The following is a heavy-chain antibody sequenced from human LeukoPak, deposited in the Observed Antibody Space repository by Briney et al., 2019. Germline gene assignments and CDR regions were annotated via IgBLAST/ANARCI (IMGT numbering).Heavy chain of an antibody. J-gene: IGHJ3*02. CDR2: ISAYNGNT. CDR1: GYTFTSYG. CDR3: ARDRPNWGTPVAFDI. D-gene: IGHD7-27*01. Sequence: ASVTVSCTASGYTFTSYGISWVRQAPGQGLEGMGWISAYNGNTNYAQKLQGRVTMTTDTSTSTAYMELRSLRSDDTAVYYCARDRPNWGTPVAFDIWGQGTMVTVSS. V-gene: IGHV1-18*01.